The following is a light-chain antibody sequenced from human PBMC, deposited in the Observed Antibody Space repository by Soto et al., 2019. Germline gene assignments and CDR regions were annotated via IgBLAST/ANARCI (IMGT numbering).Light chain of an antibody. J-gene: IGKJ5*01. CDR1: QDISIY. Sequence: DIQMTQSPSSLSVSVGARVTITCQASQDISIYLNWFQQKPGKPPKIIIHDASNLETGVPSRFSGSGSGTDCTFTISSLQPEDIATYYCQQSDNLPITLGQGTRLEIK. CDR2: DAS. V-gene: IGKV1-33*01. CDR3: QQSDNLPIT.